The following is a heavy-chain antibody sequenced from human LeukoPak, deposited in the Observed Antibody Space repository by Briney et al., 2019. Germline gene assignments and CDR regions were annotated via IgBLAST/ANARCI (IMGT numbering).Heavy chain of an antibody. CDR1: GGSISSGGYY. CDR2: IYYSGST. J-gene: IGHJ4*02. Sequence: SETLSLTCTVSGGSISSGGYYWSWIRQRPGKGLEWIGYIYYSGSTYYNPSLKSRVTISVDTSKNQFSLKLSSVTAADTAVYYCARKGSLGELSPYFDYWGQGTLVTVSS. D-gene: IGHD3-16*02. V-gene: IGHV4-31*03. CDR3: ARKGSLGELSPYFDY.